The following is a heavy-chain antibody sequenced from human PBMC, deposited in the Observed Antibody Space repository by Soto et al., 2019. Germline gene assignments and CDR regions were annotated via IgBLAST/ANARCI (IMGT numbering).Heavy chain of an antibody. CDR1: GYTFTSYY. Sequence: QVQLVQSGAEVKKPGASVKVSCKASGYTFTSYYMHWVRQAPGQGLEWMGIINPSGGSTSYAQKFQGRVTMTRDTSTSTVYMELSSLRSEDTAVYYCAREVGATVPYYYYGMDVWGQGTTVTVSS. V-gene: IGHV1-46*01. D-gene: IGHD1-26*01. CDR3: AREVGATVPYYYYGMDV. J-gene: IGHJ6*02. CDR2: INPSGGST.